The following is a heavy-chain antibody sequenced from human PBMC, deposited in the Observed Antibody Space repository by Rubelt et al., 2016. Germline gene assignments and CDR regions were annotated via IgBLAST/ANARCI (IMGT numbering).Heavy chain of an antibody. CDR3: TIYITGHY. J-gene: IGHJ4*02. CDR2: IRSKPYSYAT. D-gene: IGHD2-8*02. V-gene: IGHV3-73*02. CDR1: GATFSDSD. Sequence: EVQLVESGGGLVQPGGSLRLSCAVSGATFSDSDIHWVRQASGKGLEWVGRIRSKPYSYATSYGASVKGRFTISRDDSKTTAYLQMNSLKTEDTAVYFCTIYITGHYWGQGSLVTVSS.